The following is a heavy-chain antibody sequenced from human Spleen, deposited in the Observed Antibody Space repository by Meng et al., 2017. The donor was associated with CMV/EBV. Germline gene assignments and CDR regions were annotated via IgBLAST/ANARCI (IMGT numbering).Heavy chain of an antibody. CDR3: ASRPTGIDY. CDR2: IFHGRSP. Sequence: QVHPQPWGAGLLQPSETLSLTGAVNGWSLSGAHWTWIRQPPGKGLEWIGEIFHGRSPSYNPSIKCRVTISIDTSKNQLSLMLSSVTAADTAVYSCASRPTGIDYWGQGTLVTASS. V-gene: IGHV4-34*12. CDR1: GWSLSGAH. D-gene: IGHD2-8*02. J-gene: IGHJ4*02.